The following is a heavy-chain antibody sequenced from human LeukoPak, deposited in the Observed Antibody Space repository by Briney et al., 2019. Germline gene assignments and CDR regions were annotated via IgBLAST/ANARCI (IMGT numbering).Heavy chain of an antibody. D-gene: IGHD6-19*01. CDR1: GGSISSYY. CDR2: IYYSGST. Sequence: PSETLSLACTVSGGSISSYYWSWVRQPPGKGLEWIGYIYYSGSTNYNPSLKSRVTISVDTSKNQFSLKLSSVTAADTGVYYCARVRSSGWTNYYGMDVWGQGTTVTVSS. J-gene: IGHJ6*02. CDR3: ARVRSSGWTNYYGMDV. V-gene: IGHV4-59*01.